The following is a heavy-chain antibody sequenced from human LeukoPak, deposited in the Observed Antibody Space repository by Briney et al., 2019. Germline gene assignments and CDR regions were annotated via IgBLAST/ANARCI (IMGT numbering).Heavy chain of an antibody. CDR1: GFTFSSYA. J-gene: IGHJ4*02. CDR3: AKPPLEWLPPYYFDY. CDR2: ISGSGGST. D-gene: IGHD3-3*01. Sequence: GGSLRLSGAASGFTFSSYAMSWVRQAPGKGLEWVSAISGSGGSTYYADSVKGRFTISRDNSKNTLYLQMNSLRAEDTAVYYCAKPPLEWLPPYYFDYWGQGTLVTVSS. V-gene: IGHV3-23*01.